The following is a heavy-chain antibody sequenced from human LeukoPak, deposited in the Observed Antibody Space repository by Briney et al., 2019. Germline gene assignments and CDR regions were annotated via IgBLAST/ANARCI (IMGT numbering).Heavy chain of an antibody. CDR2: INSDGSST. Sequence: GGSLRLSCAASGFTFSSYWMHWVRQPPGKGLVWVSRINSDGSSTSYADPVKGRFTISRDNAKNTLYLQMNSLRAEDTAVYYCARANYYGSGRAAFDIWGQGTMVTVSS. CDR3: ARANYYGSGRAAFDI. J-gene: IGHJ3*02. CDR1: GFTFSSYW. V-gene: IGHV3-74*01. D-gene: IGHD3-10*01.